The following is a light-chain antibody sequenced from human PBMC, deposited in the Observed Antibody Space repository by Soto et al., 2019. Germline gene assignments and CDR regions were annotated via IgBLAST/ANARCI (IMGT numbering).Light chain of an antibody. CDR3: QQYGSSPSWT. J-gene: IGKJ1*01. Sequence: EIVLTQSPGTLSLSPGERATLSCRASHSVSSSYLAWYQQKPGQAPRLLIYDTSTRATGIPDRFSGSGSGTDFTLTISRLEPEDFAVYYCQQYGSSPSWTFGQGTKVDI. V-gene: IGKV3-20*01. CDR2: DTS. CDR1: HSVSSSY.